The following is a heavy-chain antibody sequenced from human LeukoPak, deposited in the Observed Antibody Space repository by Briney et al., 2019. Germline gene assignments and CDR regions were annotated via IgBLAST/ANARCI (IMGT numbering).Heavy chain of an antibody. CDR3: ARDTAHKDAFDI. J-gene: IGHJ3*02. D-gene: IGHD5-18*01. CDR1: GYTFTGFG. V-gene: IGHV1-18*01. CDR2: ISAYNGNT. Sequence: ASVKVSCKASGYTFTGFGISWVRQAPGQGLEWMGWISAYNGNTNYAQKLQGRVTMTTDTSTSTAYMELRSLRSDDTAVYYCARDTAHKDAFDIWGQGTMVTVSP.